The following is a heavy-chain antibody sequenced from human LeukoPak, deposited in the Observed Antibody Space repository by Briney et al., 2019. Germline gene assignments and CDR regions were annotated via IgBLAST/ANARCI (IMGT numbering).Heavy chain of an antibody. CDR2: IYYSGST. CDR1: GGSISSYY. V-gene: IGHV4-59*01. J-gene: IGHJ3*02. Sequence: PSETLSLTCTVSGGSISSYYWSWIRQPPGKGLEWLGYIYYSGSTNSNPSLKSRVTISVDTSKNQFSLNLISVTAADTAVYYCAGSTTLTTYAFDIWGQGTMVTVSS. D-gene: IGHD4-11*01. CDR3: AGSTTLTTYAFDI.